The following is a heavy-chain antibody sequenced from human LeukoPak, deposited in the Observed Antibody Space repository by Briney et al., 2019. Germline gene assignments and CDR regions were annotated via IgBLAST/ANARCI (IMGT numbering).Heavy chain of an antibody. D-gene: IGHD2-8*01. J-gene: IGHJ2*01. V-gene: IGHV3-7*01. CDR1: GFTFSSYW. Sequence: GGSLRLSCAASGFTFSSYWMSWVRRAPGKGLEWVANIKQDGSEKYYVDSVKGRFTISRDNAKNSLYLQMNSLRAEDTAVYYCARHGRSARAHWYFDLWGRGTLVTVSS. CDR2: IKQDGSEK. CDR3: ARHGRSARAHWYFDL.